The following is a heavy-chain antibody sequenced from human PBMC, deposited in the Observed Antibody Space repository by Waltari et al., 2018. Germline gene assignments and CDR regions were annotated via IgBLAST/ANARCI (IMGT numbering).Heavy chain of an antibody. Sequence: QLQLQESGPGLVKPSETLSLTCTVSGDSVSSSSNYWGWIRQPPGKGLECIGSMFYSRDTYSNPSLKSRVTISVDTSKTQFSLKLSSVTAADTAVYYCARLYSSGWHFDYWGQGTLVTVSS. D-gene: IGHD6-19*01. CDR3: ARLYSSGWHFDY. J-gene: IGHJ4*02. CDR2: MFYSRDT. V-gene: IGHV4-39*01. CDR1: GDSVSSSSNY.